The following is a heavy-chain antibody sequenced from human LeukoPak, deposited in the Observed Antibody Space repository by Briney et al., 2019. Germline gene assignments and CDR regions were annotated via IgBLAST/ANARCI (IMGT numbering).Heavy chain of an antibody. Sequence: GRSLRLSCAACGYTFSRHGMHWVRQAPGKGLVRVAIIWYDGSNKYYADSVKVRFTISRDNSKNTLYLQMNSLRAEDTAVYYCARGTNNLYYFDYWGQGTLVTVSS. D-gene: IGHD1/OR15-1a*01. CDR3: ARGTNNLYYFDY. CDR2: IWYDGSNK. CDR1: GYTFSRHG. J-gene: IGHJ4*02. V-gene: IGHV3-33*01.